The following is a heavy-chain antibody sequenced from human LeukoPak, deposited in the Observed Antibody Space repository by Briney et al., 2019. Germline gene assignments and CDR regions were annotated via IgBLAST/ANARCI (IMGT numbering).Heavy chain of an antibody. CDR3: ANDRVGATINYFDY. Sequence: PGGSLRLSCAASGFTFSGSAMHWVRQASGKGLEWVGRIRSKANNYATAYAASVKGRFTISRDDSKNTAYLQMNSLKTEDSAVYYCANDRVGATINYFDYWGQGTLVTVSS. CDR1: GFTFSGSA. D-gene: IGHD1-26*01. V-gene: IGHV3-73*01. J-gene: IGHJ4*02. CDR2: IRSKANNYAT.